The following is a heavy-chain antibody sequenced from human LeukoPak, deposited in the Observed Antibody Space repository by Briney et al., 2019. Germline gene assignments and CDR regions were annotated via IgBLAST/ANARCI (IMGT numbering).Heavy chain of an antibody. Sequence: GGSLRLSCAASGFTFSSYAMSWVRQAPGKGLEWVSAISGSGGSTYYADSVKDRFTISRDNSKNTLYLQMNSLRAEDTAVYYCAKDRGHSSSWTLGMDVWGQGTTVTVSS. J-gene: IGHJ6*02. CDR3: AKDRGHSSSWTLGMDV. D-gene: IGHD6-13*01. V-gene: IGHV3-23*01. CDR1: GFTFSSYA. CDR2: ISGSGGST.